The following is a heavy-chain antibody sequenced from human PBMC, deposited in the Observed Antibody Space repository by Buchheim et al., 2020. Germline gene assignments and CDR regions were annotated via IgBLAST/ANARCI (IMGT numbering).Heavy chain of an antibody. CDR2: ISYDGSNK. V-gene: IGHV3-30*18. D-gene: IGHD6-19*01. CDR3: AKGEVVYSSGWDFDY. J-gene: IGHJ4*02. Sequence: QVQLVESGGGVVQPGRSLRLSCAASGFTFSSYGMHWVRQAPGKGLEWVAVISYDGSNKYYADSVKGRFHISRDNSKNTLYLQMNSLRAEDTAVYYCAKGEVVYSSGWDFDYWGQGTL. CDR1: GFTFSSYG.